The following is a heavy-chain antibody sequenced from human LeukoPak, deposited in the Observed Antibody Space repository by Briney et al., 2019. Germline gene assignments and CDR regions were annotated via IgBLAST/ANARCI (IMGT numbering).Heavy chain of an antibody. CDR1: GYTLTELS. CDR2: FDPEDGET. V-gene: IGHV1-24*01. J-gene: IGHJ4*02. Sequence: ASVKVSCKVFGYTLTELSMHWVRQAPGKGLEWMGGFDPEDGETIYAQKFQGRVTMTEDTSTDTAYMELSSLRSEDTAVYYCATWDYDFWSGYHDYWGQGTLVTVSS. CDR3: ATWDYDFWSGYHDY. D-gene: IGHD3-3*01.